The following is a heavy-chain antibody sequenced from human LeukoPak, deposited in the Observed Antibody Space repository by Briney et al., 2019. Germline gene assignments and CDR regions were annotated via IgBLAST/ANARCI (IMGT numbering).Heavy chain of an antibody. CDR3: ARVTIFGVVATFYY. CDR2: INSDGRST. J-gene: IGHJ4*02. CDR1: GFTFSSYW. Sequence: GGSLRLSCAASGFTFSSYWMHWVRQAPGKGLVWVSRINSDGRSTSYADSVKGRFTISRDSAKNTLYLQMNSLRAEDTAVYYCARVTIFGVVATFYYWGQGTLVTVSS. V-gene: IGHV3-74*01. D-gene: IGHD3-3*01.